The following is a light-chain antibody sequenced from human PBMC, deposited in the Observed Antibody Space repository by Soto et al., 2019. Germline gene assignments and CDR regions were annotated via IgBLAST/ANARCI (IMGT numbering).Light chain of an antibody. CDR2: GAS. V-gene: IGKV3-15*01. CDR3: QQRSNWPPIT. J-gene: IGKJ5*01. CDR1: QSVSSK. Sequence: EIVMTQSPATLSVSPGERATLSCRASQSVSSKLVWYQQKPGQAPRLLIYGASTRATGIPVRFSGSGSGTEFTLTINSLKPEDFAVYYCQQRSNWPPITFGQGTRLEIK.